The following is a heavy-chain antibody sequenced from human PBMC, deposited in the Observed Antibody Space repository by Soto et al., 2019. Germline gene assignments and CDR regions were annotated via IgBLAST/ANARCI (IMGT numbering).Heavy chain of an antibody. CDR3: VLWPPYYFDY. V-gene: IGHV3-23*01. CDR2: ISGSGGST. CDR1: GFTVSSHY. D-gene: IGHD3-10*01. Sequence: PGGSLRLSCAVSGFTVSSHYMSWVRQAPGKGLEWVSAISGSGGSTYYADSVKGRFTISRDNSKNTLYLQMNSLRAEDMAVYYCVLWPPYYFDYWGQGTLVTVSS. J-gene: IGHJ4*02.